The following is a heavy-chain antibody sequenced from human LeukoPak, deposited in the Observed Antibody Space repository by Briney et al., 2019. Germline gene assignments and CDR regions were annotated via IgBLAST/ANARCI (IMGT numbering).Heavy chain of an antibody. V-gene: IGHV1-2*02. CDR2: INPNSGGT. CDR3: ARVPPWHSVAAASTTDDY. D-gene: IGHD6-13*01. CDR1: GYTFTGYY. J-gene: IGHJ4*02. Sequence: ASVKVSCKASGYTFTGYYMHWVRQAPGQGLEWMGWINPNSGGTNYAQKFQGRVTMTRDTSISTAYMELSRLRSDDKAVYYCARVPPWHSVAAASTTDDYWGQGTLVTVSS.